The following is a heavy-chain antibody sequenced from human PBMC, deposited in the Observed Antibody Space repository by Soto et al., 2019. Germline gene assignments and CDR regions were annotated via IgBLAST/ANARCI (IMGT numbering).Heavy chain of an antibody. CDR1: GFTFSSYG. CDR3: AKGESYYIDY. CDR2: ISYDGSNK. V-gene: IGHV3-30*18. Sequence: QVQLVESGGGVVQPGRSLRLSCAASGFTFSSYGMHWVRQAPGKGLEWVAVISYDGSNKYYADSVKGRFTISRDNSKNTLYLQMNSLRAEDTAVYYCAKGESYYIDYWGQGTLVTVSS. J-gene: IGHJ4*02. D-gene: IGHD1-26*01.